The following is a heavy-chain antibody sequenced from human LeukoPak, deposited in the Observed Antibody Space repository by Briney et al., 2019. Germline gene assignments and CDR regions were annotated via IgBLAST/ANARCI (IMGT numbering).Heavy chain of an antibody. V-gene: IGHV3-30-3*01. CDR3: ARDHGPDIYYKGVLGY. J-gene: IGHJ4*02. Sequence: PGGSLRLSCAASGFTFSSYAMHWVRQAPGKGLEWVAVISYDGSNKYYADSVKGRFTISRDNSKNTLYLQMNSLRAEDTAVYYCARDHGPDIYYKGVLGYWGQGTLVTVSS. D-gene: IGHD3-10*01. CDR2: ISYDGSNK. CDR1: GFTFSSYA.